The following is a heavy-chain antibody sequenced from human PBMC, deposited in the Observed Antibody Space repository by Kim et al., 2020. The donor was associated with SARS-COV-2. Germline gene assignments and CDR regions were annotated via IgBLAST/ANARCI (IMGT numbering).Heavy chain of an antibody. CDR3: ARGFGDQLLPYYYGMDV. V-gene: IGHV4-31*03. CDR1: GGSISSGGYY. Sequence: SETLSLTCTVSGGSISSGGYYWSWIRQHPGKGLEWIGYIYYSGSTYYNPSLKSRVTISVDTSKNQFSLKLSSVTAADTAVYYCARGFGDQLLPYYYGMDVWGQGTTVTVSS. J-gene: IGHJ6*02. D-gene: IGHD2-2*01. CDR2: IYYSGST.